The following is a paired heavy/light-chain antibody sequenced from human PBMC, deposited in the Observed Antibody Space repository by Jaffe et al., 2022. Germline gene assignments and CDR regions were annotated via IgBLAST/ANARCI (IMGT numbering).Light chain of an antibody. J-gene: IGLJ1*01. Sequence: QSALTQPASVSGSPGQSITISCTGTSTDVAASHYVSWYQHHPGKAPKLLIWEVSKRPSGVSDRFSGSKSGNTASLTISGLQAGDEADYYCCSSTITSSLYVFGTGTKVTV. CDR1: STDVAASHY. V-gene: IGLV2-14*01. CDR3: CSSTITSSLYV. CDR2: EVS.
Heavy chain of an antibody. V-gene: IGHV3-23*01. D-gene: IGHD6-19*01. CDR1: GFTFNSFA. CDR2: ISHSGDDI. J-gene: IGHJ4*02. CDR3: AKTLGSGWFPDY. Sequence: EVQLLESGGGLVQPGGSLRLSCAASGFTFNSFAMNWVRQAPGKGLEWVSTISHSGDDIFYADFVEGRFTISRDNSKKTVQMEMNSLRADDTAFYYCAKTLGSGWFPDYWGQGTLVTVSS.